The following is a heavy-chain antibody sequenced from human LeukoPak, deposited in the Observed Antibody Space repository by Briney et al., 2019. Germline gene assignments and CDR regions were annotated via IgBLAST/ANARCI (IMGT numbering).Heavy chain of an antibody. D-gene: IGHD2-8*02. CDR3: AKETTGFDY. CDR2: ISSSGSPI. CDR1: GFTFSSYE. V-gene: IGHV3-48*03. Sequence: GGSLRLSCAASGFTFSSYEMNWVRQAPGKGLEWVSYISSSGSPIYYADSVKGRFTISRDNAKNSLYLQMNSLRAEDTALYYCAKETTGFDYWGQGTLVTVSS. J-gene: IGHJ4*02.